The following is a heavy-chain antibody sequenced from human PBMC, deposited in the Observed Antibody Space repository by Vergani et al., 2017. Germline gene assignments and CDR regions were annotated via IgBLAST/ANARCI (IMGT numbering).Heavy chain of an antibody. D-gene: IGHD3-10*01. J-gene: IGHJ3*02. CDR1: GFTFGYYA. CDR3: VRDQVTMLRGSDALDI. CDR2: IRSKAYGQAT. V-gene: IGHV3-49*03. Sequence: EVQLVESGGGLVQPGGSLRLSCTVSGFTFGYYAMDWFRQAPGQGREWVGGIRSKAYGQATIYAASVKGRFTISRDDSKSIAYLQMNNLQTEDTAMYYCVRDQVTMLRGSDALDIWGQGKMVTVSS.